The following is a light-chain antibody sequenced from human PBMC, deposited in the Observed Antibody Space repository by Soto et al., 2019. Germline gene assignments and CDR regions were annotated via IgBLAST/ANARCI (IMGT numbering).Light chain of an antibody. V-gene: IGLV1-44*01. J-gene: IGLJ1*01. CDR1: SSNIGTSS. Sequence: QSVLTQPHSASGTPGQRVTISCSGSSSNIGTSSVHWFQQLPGTAPKLLISTTNQRPSGVPERFSGSKSGTSASLAISGLQSEDEAAYYCAAWDASLNGHVFGTGTKLTVL. CDR3: AAWDASLNGHV. CDR2: TTN.